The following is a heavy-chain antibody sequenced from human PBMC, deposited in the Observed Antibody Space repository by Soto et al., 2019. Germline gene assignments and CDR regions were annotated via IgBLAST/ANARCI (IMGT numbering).Heavy chain of an antibody. V-gene: IGHV5-10-1*01. J-gene: IGHJ4*02. Sequence: GESLKISCKGSGYSFAGYWITWVRQKPGKGLEWMGRIDPSDSQTYYSPSFRGHVTISATKSITTVFLQWSSLRASDTAMYYCARQIYDSDTGPNFQYYFDSWGKGTPVTVAS. CDR3: ARQIYDSDTGPNFQYYFDS. CDR1: GYSFAGYW. D-gene: IGHD3-22*01. CDR2: IDPSDSQT.